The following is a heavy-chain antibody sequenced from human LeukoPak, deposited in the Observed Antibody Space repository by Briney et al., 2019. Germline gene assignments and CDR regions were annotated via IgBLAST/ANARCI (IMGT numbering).Heavy chain of an antibody. Sequence: GGSLRLSCVAPGFTFGHYAMSWVRQAPGKGLEWVSLIRAEGDSTFYADSVKGRFTISRDNSKNTLYLQMNSLRAEDTAVYYCAKDDYDILTGYYSIDYWGQGTLVTVSS. CDR3: AKDDYDILTGYYSIDY. J-gene: IGHJ4*02. D-gene: IGHD3-9*01. CDR2: IRAEGDST. CDR1: GFTFGHYA. V-gene: IGHV3-23*01.